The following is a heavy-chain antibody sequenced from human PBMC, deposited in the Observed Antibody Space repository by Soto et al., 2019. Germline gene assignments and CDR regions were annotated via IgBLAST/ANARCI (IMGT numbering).Heavy chain of an antibody. D-gene: IGHD3-10*01. J-gene: IGHJ6*02. V-gene: IGHV4-39*01. CDR2: IYYSGST. CDR3: ARQGTVLWFGELLPYYGMDV. CDR1: GGSISSSSYY. Sequence: PSETLSLTCTVSGGSISSSSYYWGWIRQPPGKGLEWIGSIYYSGSTYYNPSLKSRVTISVDTSKNQFSLKLSSVTAAGTAVYYCARQGTVLWFGELLPYYGMDVWGEGTTVTVS.